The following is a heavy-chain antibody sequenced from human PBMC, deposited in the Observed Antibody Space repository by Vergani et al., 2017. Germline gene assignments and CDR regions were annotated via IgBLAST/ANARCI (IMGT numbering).Heavy chain of an antibody. CDR1: GGSISSYY. V-gene: IGHV4-4*09. CDR3: ASSNCSSTSCRYYYYYYMDV. CDR2: IYTSGST. Sequence: QVQLQESGPGLVKPSETLSLTCTVSGGSISSYYWSWIRQPPGKGLEWIGYIYTSGSTNYNPSLKSRVTISVDTSKNQFSLKLSSVTAADTAVYYCASSNCSSTSCRYYYYYYMDVWGKGTTVTVSS. D-gene: IGHD2-2*01. J-gene: IGHJ6*03.